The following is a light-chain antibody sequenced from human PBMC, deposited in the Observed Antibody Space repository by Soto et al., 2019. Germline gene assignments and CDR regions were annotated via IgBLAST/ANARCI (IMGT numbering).Light chain of an antibody. CDR3: CSYTSSRTYV. Sequence: QFVRTQPASVVWSPVEAVTISCTGTSSDVGRYKFVSWYQQHPGKAPKVMIYEGSKRPSGVSNRSSGSKSGNTASLTISGLQAEDEADYYCCSYTSSRTYVFGTGTKVTVL. J-gene: IGLJ1*01. CDR1: SSDVGRYKF. CDR2: EGS. V-gene: IGLV2-23*01.